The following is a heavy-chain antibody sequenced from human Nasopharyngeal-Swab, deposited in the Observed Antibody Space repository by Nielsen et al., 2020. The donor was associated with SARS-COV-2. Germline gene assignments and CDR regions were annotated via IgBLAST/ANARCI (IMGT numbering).Heavy chain of an antibody. CDR2: ISSSGSTI. CDR3: ARLRRDGYNVRALYFDY. V-gene: IGHV3-48*03. Sequence: GESLKISCAASGFTFSSYAMSWVRQAPGKGLEWVSYISSSGSTIYYADSVKGRFTISRDNAKNSLYLQMNSLRAEDTAVYYCARLRRDGYNVRALYFDYWGQGTLVTVSS. D-gene: IGHD5-24*01. CDR1: GFTFSSYA. J-gene: IGHJ4*02.